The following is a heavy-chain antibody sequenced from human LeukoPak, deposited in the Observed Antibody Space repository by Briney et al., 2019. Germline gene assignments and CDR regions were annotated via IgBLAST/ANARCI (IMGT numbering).Heavy chain of an antibody. J-gene: IGHJ4*02. D-gene: IGHD1-26*01. CDR1: GFTFSSYS. CDR2: ISSSSSYI. V-gene: IGHV3-21*01. Sequence: GGSLRLSCAASGFTFSSYSMNWVRQAPGKGLEWVSSISSSSSYIYYADSVKGRFTTSRDNAKNSLYLQMNSLRAEDTAVYYCARDAPSGSYYRAADYWGQGTLVTVSS. CDR3: ARDAPSGSYYRAADY.